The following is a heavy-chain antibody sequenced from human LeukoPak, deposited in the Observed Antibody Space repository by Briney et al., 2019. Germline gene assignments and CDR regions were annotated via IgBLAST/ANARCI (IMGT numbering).Heavy chain of an antibody. Sequence: ASVKVSCKASGGSFSNYAFSWVRQAPGQGLEWMGRIIPILGIANYAQKFQGRVTITADKSTSTAYMELSSLRSEDTAVYYCARVDTAMVKDYWGQGTLVTVSS. CDR2: IIPILGIA. D-gene: IGHD5-18*01. V-gene: IGHV1-69*04. CDR1: GGSFSNYA. J-gene: IGHJ4*02. CDR3: ARVDTAMVKDY.